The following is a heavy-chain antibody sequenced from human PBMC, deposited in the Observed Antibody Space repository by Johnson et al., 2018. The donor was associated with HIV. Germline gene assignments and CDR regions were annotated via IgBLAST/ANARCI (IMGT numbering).Heavy chain of an antibody. CDR1: GFTFSSYG. Sequence: VQLVESGGGVVQPGRSLRLSCAASGFTFSSYGMHWVRQAPGKGLEWVAVIWYDGSNKYYVDSVKGRFTISRDNSKNTLYLQMNSLRAEDTAVYYCAKDLQWGWWEAFDIWGQGTMVTVSS. V-gene: IGHV3-33*06. D-gene: IGHD2-15*01. CDR3: AKDLQWGWWEAFDI. J-gene: IGHJ3*02. CDR2: IWYDGSNK.